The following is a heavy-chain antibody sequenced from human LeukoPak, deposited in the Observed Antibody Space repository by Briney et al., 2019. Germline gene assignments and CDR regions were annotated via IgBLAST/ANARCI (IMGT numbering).Heavy chain of an antibody. Sequence: ASVKVSCKASGYTFTGYYMHWVRQAPGQGLEWMGWINPNSGGTNYAQRFQGRVTMTRDTSISTAYMELSRLRSDDTAVYYCARDLHGSGSLDYWGQGTLVTVSS. CDR3: ARDLHGSGSLDY. V-gene: IGHV1-2*02. CDR1: GYTFTGYY. D-gene: IGHD3-10*01. J-gene: IGHJ4*02. CDR2: INPNSGGT.